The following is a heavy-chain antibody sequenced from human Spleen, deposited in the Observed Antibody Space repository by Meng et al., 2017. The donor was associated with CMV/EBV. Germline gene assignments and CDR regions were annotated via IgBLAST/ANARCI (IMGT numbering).Heavy chain of an antibody. CDR2: ISGSGGST. CDR3: ARRRLYYYGMDV. Sequence: GESLKISCAASGFTFSSYAMSWVRQAPGKGLEWVSAISGSGGSTYYADSVKGRFTISRDNSKNTLYLQMNSLRAEDTAVYYCARRRLYYYGMDVWGRGTTVTVSS. J-gene: IGHJ6*02. CDR1: GFTFSSYA. V-gene: IGHV3-23*01.